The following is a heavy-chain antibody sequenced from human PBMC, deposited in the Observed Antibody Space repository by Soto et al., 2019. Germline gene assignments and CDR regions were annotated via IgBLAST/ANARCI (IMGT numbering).Heavy chain of an antibody. CDR2: IYPGDSDT. J-gene: IGHJ5*02. D-gene: IGHD6-19*01. V-gene: IGHV5-51*01. Sequence: GESLKISCKGSGYSFTSYWIGWVRQMPGKGLEWMGIIYPGDSDTRYGPSFQGQVTISADKSISTAYLQWSSLKTSDTAMYYCARHPAQMAAVGGGWFDPWGQGTLVTVSS. CDR1: GYSFTSYW. CDR3: ARHPAQMAAVGGGWFDP.